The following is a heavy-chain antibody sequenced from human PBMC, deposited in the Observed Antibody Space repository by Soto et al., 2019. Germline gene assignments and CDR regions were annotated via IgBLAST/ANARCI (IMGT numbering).Heavy chain of an antibody. CDR1: GFTFSSYS. CDR2: ISSSSSTI. V-gene: IGHV3-48*02. Sequence: GGSLXLSCAASGFTFSSYSMNWVRQAPGKGLEWVSYISSSSSTIYYADSVKGRFTISRDSAKNSLYLQMNSLRDEDTAVYYCARERPTTEYYDFWSGYYYNGMDVWGQGTTVTVSS. D-gene: IGHD3-3*01. CDR3: ARERPTTEYYDFWSGYYYNGMDV. J-gene: IGHJ6*02.